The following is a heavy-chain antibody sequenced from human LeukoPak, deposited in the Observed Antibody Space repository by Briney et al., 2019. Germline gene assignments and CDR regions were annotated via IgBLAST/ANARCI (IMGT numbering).Heavy chain of an antibody. CDR2: ISSSRSTM. Sequence: PGGSLRLSCAASGFTVGNNHMNWVRQAPGKGLEWVSYISSSRSTMYYADSVKGRFTISGDNAKNSVYLQMNSLRAEDTAVYYCARENEGYGYNPLDYWGQGNLVTVSS. V-gene: IGHV3-48*04. D-gene: IGHD5-24*01. J-gene: IGHJ4*02. CDR3: ARENEGYGYNPLDY. CDR1: GFTVGNNH.